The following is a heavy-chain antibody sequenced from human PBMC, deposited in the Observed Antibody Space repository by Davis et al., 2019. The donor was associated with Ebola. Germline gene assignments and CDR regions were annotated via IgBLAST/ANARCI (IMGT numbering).Heavy chain of an antibody. CDR3: ARSTYYYDSSGYSDY. CDR1: GFTFSSYA. J-gene: IGHJ4*02. Sequence: PGGSLRLSCAASGFTFSSYAMHWVRQAPGKGLEYVSAISSNGGSTYYANSVKGRFTISRDNSKNTLYLQMGSLRAEDMAVYYCARSTYYYDSSGYSDYWGQGTLVTVSS. CDR2: ISSNGGST. D-gene: IGHD3-22*01. V-gene: IGHV3-64*01.